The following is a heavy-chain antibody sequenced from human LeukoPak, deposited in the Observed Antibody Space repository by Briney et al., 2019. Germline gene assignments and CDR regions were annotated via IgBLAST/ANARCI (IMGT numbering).Heavy chain of an antibody. V-gene: IGHV4-59*01. J-gene: IGHJ5*02. CDR2: IYYTGST. Sequence: SETLSLTCTVSGGSISSYYWSWIRQPPGKGLEWIGYIYYTGSTNYNPSLKSRVTISLHTSKNQFSLRLSSVTAADTAVYYCARGVDGYKSPWFDPWGQGTLVTVSS. CDR1: GGSISSYY. CDR3: ARGVDGYKSPWFDP. D-gene: IGHD5-24*01.